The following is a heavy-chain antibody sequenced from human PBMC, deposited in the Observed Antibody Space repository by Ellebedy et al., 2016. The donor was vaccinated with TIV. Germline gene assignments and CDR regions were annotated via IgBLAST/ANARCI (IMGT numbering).Heavy chain of an antibody. V-gene: IGHV1-18*04. CDR2: ISAYNGNT. Sequence: ASVKVSXKASGYTFTSYGISWVRQAPGQGLEWMGWISAYNGNTNYAQKLQGRVTMTTDTSTSTAYMELRSLRSDDTAVYYCARSDGDYSPAWFDPWGQGTLVTVSS. D-gene: IGHD4-17*01. CDR1: GYTFTSYG. J-gene: IGHJ5*02. CDR3: ARSDGDYSPAWFDP.